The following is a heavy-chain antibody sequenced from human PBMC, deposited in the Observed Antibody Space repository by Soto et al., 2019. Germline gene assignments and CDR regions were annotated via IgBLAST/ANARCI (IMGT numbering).Heavy chain of an antibody. CDR1: GGTFSSYA. V-gene: IGHV1-69*13. CDR2: IIPIFGTA. D-gene: IGHD3-22*01. J-gene: IGHJ4*02. Sequence: SVKVSCKASGGTFSSYAISLVRQAPGQGLEWMGGIIPIFGTANYAQKFQGRVTITADESTSTAYMELSSLRSEDTAVYYCARVDDSSGYRYAKFDYWSQGTLVTVSS. CDR3: ARVDDSSGYRYAKFDY.